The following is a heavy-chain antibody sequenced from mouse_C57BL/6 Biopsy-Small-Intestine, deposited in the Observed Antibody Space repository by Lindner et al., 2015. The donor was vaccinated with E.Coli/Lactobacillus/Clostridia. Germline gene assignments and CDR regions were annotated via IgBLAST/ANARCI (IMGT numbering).Heavy chain of an antibody. V-gene: IGHV1-81*01. CDR2: IYPGSGNT. Sequence: VQLQESGAELARPGASVKLSCKASGYTFTSYGISWVRQRTGQGLEWIGEIYPGSGNTYYNEKFKGKATLTADKSSSTAYMELRSLTSEDSAVYFCARLYSNYGYFDVWGTGTTVTVSS. D-gene: IGHD2-5*01. CDR3: ARLYSNYGYFDV. J-gene: IGHJ1*03. CDR1: GYTFTSYG.